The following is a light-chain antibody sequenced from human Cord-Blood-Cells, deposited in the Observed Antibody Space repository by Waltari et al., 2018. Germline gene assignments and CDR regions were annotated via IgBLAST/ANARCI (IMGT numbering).Light chain of an antibody. V-gene: IGLV2-14*01. CDR3: CSYAGSYTLV. CDR2: DVS. J-gene: IGLJ2*01. Sequence: QSALTQPASVSGSPGQSITIPCTGTSSDVGGYNYVSWYQQHPGKAPKLMIYDVSNRPSGVSNRFSGSKSGNTASLTISGLQAEDEADYYCCSYAGSYTLVFGGGTKLTVL. CDR1: SSDVGGYNY.